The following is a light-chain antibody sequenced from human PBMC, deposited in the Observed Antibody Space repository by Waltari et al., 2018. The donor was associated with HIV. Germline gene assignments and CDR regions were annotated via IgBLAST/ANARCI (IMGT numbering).Light chain of an antibody. J-gene: IGLJ3*02. CDR1: DIGPKR. V-gene: IGLV3-21*02. CDR3: QVWDDAGGQAVWV. Sequence: YVLTQPSSVSAAPGQTARMTCVGADIGPKRVYWYQQKSGQGPVLVIYDGSGRPAGVAGRISGVNSGGAATLTIDRVEVGDEADDYCQVWDDAGGQAVWVFGGGTKLTVL. CDR2: DGS.